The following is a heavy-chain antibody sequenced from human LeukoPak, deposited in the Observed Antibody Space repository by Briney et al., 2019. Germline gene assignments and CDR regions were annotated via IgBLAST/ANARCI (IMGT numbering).Heavy chain of an antibody. CDR2: IWYDGSNK. V-gene: IGHV3-33*08. J-gene: IGHJ6*02. CDR3: ASLTWYNGMDV. Sequence: GGSLRLSCAASGFTFSTYSMSWVRQAPGKGLEWVAVIWYDGSNKYYADSVKGRFTISRDNSKNTLYLQMNSLRAEDTAVYYCASLTWYNGMDVWGQGTTVTVSS. CDR1: GFTFSTYS.